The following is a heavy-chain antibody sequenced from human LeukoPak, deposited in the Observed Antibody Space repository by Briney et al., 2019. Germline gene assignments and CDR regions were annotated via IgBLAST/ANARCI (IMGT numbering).Heavy chain of an antibody. V-gene: IGHV3-23*01. Sequence: GGSLRLSCAASGFTFSSHAMSWVRQAPGKGLEWVSAISGSGGSTYYADSVKGRFTISRDNSKNTLYLQMNSLRAEDTAVYYCAKPSYYYDSSGRRKRDYYYYYMDVWGKGTTVTVSS. J-gene: IGHJ6*03. D-gene: IGHD3-22*01. CDR2: ISGSGGST. CDR3: AKPSYYYDSSGRRKRDYYYYYMDV. CDR1: GFTFSSHA.